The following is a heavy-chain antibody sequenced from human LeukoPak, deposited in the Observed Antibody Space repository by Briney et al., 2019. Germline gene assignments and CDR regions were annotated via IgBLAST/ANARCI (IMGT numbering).Heavy chain of an antibody. CDR2: INHSGST. CDR1: GGSFSGYY. CDR3: ARHDSSGYYFDY. J-gene: IGHJ4*02. D-gene: IGHD3-22*01. V-gene: IGHV4-34*01. Sequence: SETLSLTCAVYGGSFSGYYWSWIRQPPGKGLEWIGEINHSGSTNYNPPLKSRVTISVDTSKNQFSLKLSSVTAADTAVYYCARHDSSGYYFDYWGQGTLVTVSS.